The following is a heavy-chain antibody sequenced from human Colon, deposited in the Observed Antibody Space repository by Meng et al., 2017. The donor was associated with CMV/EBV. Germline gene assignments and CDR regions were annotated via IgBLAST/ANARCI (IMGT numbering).Heavy chain of an antibody. CDR2: ISSESEST. CDR3: AKVNMGAITYDYGLDV. Sequence: GESLKISCAVSGINFNIYAMTWVRQAPGKGLEWVSSISSESESTNYADSVEGRFTISRDNSKNTLYLQMNSLRAEDTAVYYCAKVNMGAITYDYGLDVWGQGTTVTVSS. D-gene: IGHD1-26*01. J-gene: IGHJ6*02. V-gene: IGHV3-23*01. CDR1: GINFNIYA.